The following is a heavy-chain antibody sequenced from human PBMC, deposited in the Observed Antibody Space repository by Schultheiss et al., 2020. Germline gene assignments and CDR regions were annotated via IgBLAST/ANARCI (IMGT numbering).Heavy chain of an antibody. J-gene: IGHJ3*02. D-gene: IGHD4-23*01. V-gene: IGHV3-21*01. CDR3: ARGNRGAFDI. CDR2: ISSSSSYI. CDR1: GFTFSIYA. Sequence: GSLRLSCAASGFTFSIYAMTWVRQAPGKGLEWVSSISSSSSYIYYADSVKGRFTISRDNAKNSLYLQMNSLRAEDTAVYYCARGNRGAFDIWGQGTMVTVSS.